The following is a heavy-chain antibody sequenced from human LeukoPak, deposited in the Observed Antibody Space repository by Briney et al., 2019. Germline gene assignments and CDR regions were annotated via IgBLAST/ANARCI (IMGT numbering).Heavy chain of an antibody. V-gene: IGHV3-33*06. J-gene: IGHJ4*02. CDR2: IWYDGNNK. CDR3: AKDWGYTTMVSYYFDY. D-gene: IGHD5-18*01. CDR1: GFTFSSYG. Sequence: PGRSLRLSCAASGFTFSSYGMHWVRQAPGKGLEWVAGIWYDGNNKYYADSVKGRFTISRDNCKNTLYLQMNSLRAEDTSVYYCAKDWGYTTMVSYYFDYWGQGTLVTVSS.